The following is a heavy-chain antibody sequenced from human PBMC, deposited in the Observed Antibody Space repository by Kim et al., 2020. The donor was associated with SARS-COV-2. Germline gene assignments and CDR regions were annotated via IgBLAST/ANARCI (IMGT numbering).Heavy chain of an antibody. V-gene: IGHV3-66*01. Sequence: GSLRLSCAASGFAVSNNYMSWVRQAPGKGLEWVSAIYSGSTYYADSVKGRFTISRDISKNTVYLQMNSLRAEDTAVYYCARIAAAGPLDSWGQGTRVTV. CDR2: IYSGST. CDR1: GFAVSNNY. CDR3: ARIAAAGPLDS. D-gene: IGHD6-13*01. J-gene: IGHJ4*02.